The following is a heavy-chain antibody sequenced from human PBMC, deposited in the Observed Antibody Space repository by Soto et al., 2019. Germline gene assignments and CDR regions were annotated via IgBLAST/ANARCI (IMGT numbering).Heavy chain of an antibody. V-gene: IGHV3-33*01. CDR1: GFTFSSYG. D-gene: IGHD6-13*01. Sequence: GGSLRLSCAASGFTFSSYGMHWVRQAPGKGLEWVAVIWYDGSNKYYADSVKGRFTISRDNSKNTLYLQMNSLRAEDTAVYYCARAMAAAGIPAEYFQHWGQGTLVTVSS. CDR2: IWYDGSNK. CDR3: ARAMAAAGIPAEYFQH. J-gene: IGHJ1*01.